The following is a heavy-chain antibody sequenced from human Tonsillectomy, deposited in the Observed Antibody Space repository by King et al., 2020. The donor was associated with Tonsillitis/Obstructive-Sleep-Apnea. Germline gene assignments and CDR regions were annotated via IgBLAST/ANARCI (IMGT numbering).Heavy chain of an antibody. CDR1: GGSFSGYY. CDR3: WRENIVVVPAVMGGGFDY. CDR2: INHSGST. D-gene: IGHD2-2*01. V-gene: IGHV4-34*01. J-gene: IGHJ4*02. Sequence: VQLQQWGAGLLKPSETLSLTCAVYGGSFSGYYWSWIRQPPGKGLEWIGEINHSGSTNYNPSLKSRVTISVDTSKNQFSLKLSSVTAADTAVDYCWRENIVVVPAVMGGGFDYWGQGTLVTVSS.